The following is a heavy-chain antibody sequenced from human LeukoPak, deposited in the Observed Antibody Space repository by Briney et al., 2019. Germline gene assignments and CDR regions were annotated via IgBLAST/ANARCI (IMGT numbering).Heavy chain of an antibody. CDR1: GFTFSSYA. D-gene: IGHD6-13*01. V-gene: IGHV3-23*01. Sequence: GSLRLSCAASGFTFSSYAMSWVRQAPGKGLEWVSAISGSGGSTYYADSVKGRFAISRDNSKNTLYLQMNSLRAEDTAVYYCAKLRQQLVYYYYYMDVWGKGTTVTVSS. CDR2: ISGSGGST. CDR3: AKLRQQLVYYYYYMDV. J-gene: IGHJ6*03.